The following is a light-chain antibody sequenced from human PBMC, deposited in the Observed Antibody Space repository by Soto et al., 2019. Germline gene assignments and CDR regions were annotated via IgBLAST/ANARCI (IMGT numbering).Light chain of an antibody. V-gene: IGLV1-40*01. CDR2: GNN. CDR3: QSNDSTLNGWV. CDR1: SSNIGAYD. Sequence: QSVLTQPPSVSGAPGQRVTISCTGSSSNIGAYDVHWYQQLPGTAPKLLIYGNNNRPSGVPDRFSGSKSGTSASLAITGLQAEDEADYYCQSNDSTLNGWVFGGGTKVTVL. J-gene: IGLJ3*02.